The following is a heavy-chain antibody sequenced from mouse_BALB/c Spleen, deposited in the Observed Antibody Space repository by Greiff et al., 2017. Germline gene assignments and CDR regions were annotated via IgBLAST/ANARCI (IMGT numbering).Heavy chain of an antibody. CDR3: ARVEYGNYIYAMDY. Sequence: EVKLEESGGGLVKPGGSLKLSCAASGFTFSSYAMSWVRQTPEKRLEWVASISSGGSTYYPDSVKGRFTISRDNARNILYLQMSSLRSEDTAMYYCARVEYGNYIYAMDYWGQGTSVTVSS. D-gene: IGHD2-10*02. V-gene: IGHV5-6-5*01. CDR2: ISSGGST. CDR1: GFTFSSYA. J-gene: IGHJ4*01.